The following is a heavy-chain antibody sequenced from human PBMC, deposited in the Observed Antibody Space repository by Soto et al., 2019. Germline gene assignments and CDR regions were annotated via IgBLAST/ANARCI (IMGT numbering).Heavy chain of an antibody. V-gene: IGHV4-30-2*01. J-gene: IGHJ5*02. CDR2: IYHSGST. D-gene: IGHD2-2*01. CDR3: ARVPDR. Sequence: SDTLSLTFAVSGGSISSGGSSWSWIRQPPGKGLEWIGYIYHSGSTYYNPSLKSRVTISVDRSKNQFSLKLSSVIAADTAVYYCARVPDRWGQGTLVTVS. CDR1: GGSISSGGSS.